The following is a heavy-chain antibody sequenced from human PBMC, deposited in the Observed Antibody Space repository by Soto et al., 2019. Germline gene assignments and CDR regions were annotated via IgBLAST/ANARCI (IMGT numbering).Heavy chain of an antibody. V-gene: IGHV3-30*18. CDR2: ISYDGSNK. CDR1: GFTFSSYG. D-gene: IGHD6-6*01. J-gene: IGHJ6*02. Sequence: QVQLVESGGGVVQPGRSLRLSCAASGFTFSSYGMHWVRQAPGKGLEWVAVISYDGSNKYYADSVKGRFTISRDNSKNTLYLQMNSLRAEDTAVYYCAKAPSYSSSLYYYGMDVWGQGTTVTVSS. CDR3: AKAPSYSSSLYYYGMDV.